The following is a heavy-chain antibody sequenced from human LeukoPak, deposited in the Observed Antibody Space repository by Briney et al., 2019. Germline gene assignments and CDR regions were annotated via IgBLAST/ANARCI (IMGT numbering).Heavy chain of an antibody. D-gene: IGHD5-24*01. Sequence: SVKVSCKASGYTFTSYDINWVRQATGQGLEWMGGIIPIFGTANYAQKFQGRVTITADKSTSTAYMELSSLRSEDTAVYYCASDREDGYNYALFDYWGQGTLVTVSS. CDR1: GYTFTSYD. CDR3: ASDREDGYNYALFDY. CDR2: IIPIFGTA. J-gene: IGHJ4*02. V-gene: IGHV1-69*06.